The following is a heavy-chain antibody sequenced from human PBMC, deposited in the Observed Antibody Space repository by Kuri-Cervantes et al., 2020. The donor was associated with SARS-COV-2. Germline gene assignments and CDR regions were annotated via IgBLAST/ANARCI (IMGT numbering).Heavy chain of an antibody. V-gene: IGHV1-24*01. CDR1: GYTLTELS. D-gene: IGHD3-10*01. Sequence: ASVKVSCKVSGYTLTELSMHWVRQAPGKGLEWMGGLDPEDGETIYAQKFQGRVTMTEDTSTDTAHMELSSLRSEDTAVYYCATGVPTRLFGEELKNDAFDIWGQGTTVTVSS. CDR3: ATGVPTRLFGEELKNDAFDI. J-gene: IGHJ3*02. CDR2: LDPEDGET.